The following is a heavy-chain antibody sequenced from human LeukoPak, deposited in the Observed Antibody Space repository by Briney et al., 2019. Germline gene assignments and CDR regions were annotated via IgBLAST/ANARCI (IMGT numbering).Heavy chain of an antibody. D-gene: IGHD2-21*02. CDR3: AKDRYGVYCGGDCYSGIDY. CDR1: GFTFSSYA. J-gene: IGHJ4*02. V-gene: IGHV3-23*01. Sequence: GGSLRLSCAASGFTFSSYATSWVRQAPGKGLEWVSAISGSGGSTYYADSVKGRFTISRDNSKNTLYLQMNSLRAEDTAVYYCAKDRYGVYCGGDCYSGIDYWGQGTLVTVSS. CDR2: ISGSGGST.